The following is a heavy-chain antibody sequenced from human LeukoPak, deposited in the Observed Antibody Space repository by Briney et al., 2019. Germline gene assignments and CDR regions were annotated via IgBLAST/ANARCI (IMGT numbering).Heavy chain of an antibody. CDR1: GFTFSSYA. CDR2: IDWGSGSI. J-gene: IGHJ5*01. V-gene: IGHV3-9*01. CDR3: AKDRGENVFDSRLMPNWFD. D-gene: IGHD5-12*01. Sequence: PGGSLRLSCAASGFTFSSYAMHWVRQALGKGLEWVSSIDWGSGSIAYADSVKGRFTVSRDNAKNSLYLQMNSLRPEDTALYYCAKDRGENVFDSRLMPNWFDFGAREPWSPSPQ.